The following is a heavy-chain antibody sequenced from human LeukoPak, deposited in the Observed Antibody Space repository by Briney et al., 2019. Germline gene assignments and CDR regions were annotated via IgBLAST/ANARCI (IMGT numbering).Heavy chain of an antibody. V-gene: IGHV3-33*01. D-gene: IGHD6-13*01. CDR3: ARGPGSSWYDY. CDR1: GFTFSSYG. CDR2: IWYDGSNK. J-gene: IGHJ4*02. Sequence: GGSLRLSCAASGFTFSSYGMHWVRQAPGKGLEWVAVIWYDGSNKYYADSVKGRFTISRDNSKNTLYLQMNSLRAEDTAVYYCARGPGSSWYDYWGQGTLVTVSS.